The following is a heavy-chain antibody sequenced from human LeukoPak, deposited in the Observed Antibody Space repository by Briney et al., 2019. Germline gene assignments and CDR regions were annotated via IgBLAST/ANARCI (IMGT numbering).Heavy chain of an antibody. Sequence: GESLKISFKGSGYSFTSYWIGWVRQMPGKGLEWMGIIYPGDSDTRYSPSFQGQVTISADKSISTAYLQWSSLKASDTAMYYCARHPYSSGWSEYFQHWGQGTLVTVSS. CDR1: GYSFTSYW. D-gene: IGHD6-19*01. CDR3: ARHPYSSGWSEYFQH. V-gene: IGHV5-51*01. J-gene: IGHJ1*01. CDR2: IYPGDSDT.